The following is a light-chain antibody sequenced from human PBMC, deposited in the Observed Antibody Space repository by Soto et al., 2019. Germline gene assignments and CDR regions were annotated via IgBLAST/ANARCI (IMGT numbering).Light chain of an antibody. Sequence: SYELTQPPSVSVAPGKTARITCGGNNIGSKSVHWYQQKPGQAPVLVIYYDSDRPSGIPERFSGSNSGNTATLTISRVEAGDEADYYCQVWDSSSDHHVVFGGGTMLTVL. CDR2: YDS. CDR1: NIGSKS. CDR3: QVWDSSSDHHVV. J-gene: IGLJ2*01. V-gene: IGLV3-21*04.